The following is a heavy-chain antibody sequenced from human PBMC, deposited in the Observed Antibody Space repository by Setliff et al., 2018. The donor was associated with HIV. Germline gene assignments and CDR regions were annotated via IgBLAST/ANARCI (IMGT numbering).Heavy chain of an antibody. J-gene: IGHJ6*03. CDR3: ARNRGRWELLRDYYYYYMDV. CDR1: DFSLYDFN. D-gene: IGHD1-26*01. Sequence: GGSLRLSCEASDFSLYDFNMNWVRQAPGKGLEWVSSISSTTGYIFYATSVKGRFIISRDNAKNSLYLQMDSLRAEDTAVYYCARNRGRWELLRDYYYYYMDVWGKGTTVTVS. CDR2: ISSTTGYI. V-gene: IGHV3-21*01.